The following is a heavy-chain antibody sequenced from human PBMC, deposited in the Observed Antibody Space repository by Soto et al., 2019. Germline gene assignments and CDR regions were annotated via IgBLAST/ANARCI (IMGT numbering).Heavy chain of an antibody. CDR1: GGTFSSYT. D-gene: IGHD2-15*01. J-gene: IGHJ6*02. V-gene: IGHV1-69*02. CDR3: ARACSGGSSYSVDYYYGMVV. CDR2: IIPILGIA. Sequence: QVQLVQSGAEVKKPGSSVKVSCKASGGTFSSYTISWVRQAPGQGLEWMGRIIPILGIANYAQKFQGRVTITADKPTSTAYMELSSLRSEDTAVYYCARACSGGSSYSVDYYYGMVVWGQGTTVTVSS.